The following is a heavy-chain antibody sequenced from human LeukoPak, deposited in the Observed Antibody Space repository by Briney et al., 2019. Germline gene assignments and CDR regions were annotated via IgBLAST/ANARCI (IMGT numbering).Heavy chain of an antibody. V-gene: IGHV3-23*01. D-gene: IGHD3-16*01. CDR3: AKSSWERGGDY. J-gene: IGHJ4*02. Sequence: GGSLRLSCAASGFTFSSYAMSWVRQAPGKGLEWVSAISGSGGSTYYADSVKGRFTVSRDNFKNTMFLQMEDLRVEDTAFYYCAKSSWERGGDYWGQGTLVTVSS. CDR2: ISGSGGST. CDR1: GFTFSSYA.